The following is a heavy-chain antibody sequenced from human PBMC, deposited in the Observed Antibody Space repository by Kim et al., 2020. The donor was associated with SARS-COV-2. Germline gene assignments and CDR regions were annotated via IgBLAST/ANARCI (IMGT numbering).Heavy chain of an antibody. J-gene: IGHJ6*02. CDR1: GGTFSSYA. Sequence: SVKVSCKASGGTFSSYAISWVRQAPGQGLEWMGGIIPIFGTANYAQKFQGRVTITADASTSTAYMELSSLRSEDTAVYYCAWGGNYDSSGYYTPPLGYYNYYGMDVWGPGTTVTVSS. D-gene: IGHD3-22*01. V-gene: IGHV1-69*13. CDR2: IIPIFGTA. CDR3: AWGGNYDSSGYYTPPLGYYNYYGMDV.